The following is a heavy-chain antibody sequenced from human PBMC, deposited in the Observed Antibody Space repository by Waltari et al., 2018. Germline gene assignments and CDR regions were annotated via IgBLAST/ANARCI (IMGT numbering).Heavy chain of an antibody. CDR1: GGTLSGYS. J-gene: IGHJ4*02. Sequence: QVQLVQSGAEVKKTGSSVKVSCKASGGTLSGYSIAWVRQAPGQGLEWVGVLITISGKIDRAQKFQGRVSITADESTDTAYMELSSLTNEDTGVYYCATRATLGGMAVAGNHCWGQGTLVTVSS. D-gene: IGHD6-19*01. CDR2: LITISGKI. CDR3: ATRATLGGMAVAGNHC. V-gene: IGHV1-69*12.